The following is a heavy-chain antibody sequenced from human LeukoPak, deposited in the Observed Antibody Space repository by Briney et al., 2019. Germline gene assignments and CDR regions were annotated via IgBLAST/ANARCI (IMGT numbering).Heavy chain of an antibody. CDR3: ARGAPGIAARPYPD. CDR2: IYYSGST. D-gene: IGHD6-6*01. Sequence: PSETLSLTCTVSGGSISSSSYYWGWIRQPPGKGLEWIGSIYYSGSTYYNPSLKSRVTISVDTSKNQFSLKLSSVTAADTAVYYCARGAPGIAARPYPDWGQGTLVTVSS. V-gene: IGHV4-39*01. CDR1: GGSISSSSYY. J-gene: IGHJ4*02.